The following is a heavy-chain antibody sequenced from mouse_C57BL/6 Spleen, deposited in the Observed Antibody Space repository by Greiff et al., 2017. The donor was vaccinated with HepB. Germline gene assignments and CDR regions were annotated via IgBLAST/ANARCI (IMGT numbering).Heavy chain of an antibody. D-gene: IGHD1-1*01. Sequence: VQLQQSGAELVRPGASVKLSCKASGYTFTDYYINWVKQRPGQGLEWIARIYPGSGNTYYNEKFKGKATLTAEKSSSTAYMQLSSLTSEDSAVYFCARLDYGSSYFYYWGQGTTLTVSS. J-gene: IGHJ2*01. V-gene: IGHV1-76*01. CDR1: GYTFTDYY. CDR2: IYPGSGNT. CDR3: ARLDYGSSYFYY.